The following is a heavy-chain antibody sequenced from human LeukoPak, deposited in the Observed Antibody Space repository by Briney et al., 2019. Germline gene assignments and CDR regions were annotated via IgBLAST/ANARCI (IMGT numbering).Heavy chain of an antibody. CDR2: INHSGST. V-gene: IGHV4-34*01. Sequence: SETLSLTCAVYGGSFSGYYWSWIRQPPGKGLEWIGEINHSGSTNYSPSLKSRVTISVDTSKDQFSLRLRSVTAADTAVYYCARGQARLAWFDPWGQGTLVTVSS. CDR3: ARGQARLAWFDP. D-gene: IGHD3-9*01. J-gene: IGHJ5*02. CDR1: GGSFSGYY.